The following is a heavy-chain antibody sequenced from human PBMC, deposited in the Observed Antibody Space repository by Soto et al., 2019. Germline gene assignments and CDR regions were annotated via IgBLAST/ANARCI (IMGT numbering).Heavy chain of an antibody. V-gene: IGHV4-59*01. J-gene: IGHJ6*02. D-gene: IGHD1-1*01. CDR2: IYYSGST. Sequence: PSETLSLTCTVSGGSISSYYWSWIRQPPGKGLEWIGYIYYSGSTNYNPSLKSRVTISVDTSKNQFSLKLSSVTAADTAVYYCAREGETTGTNYYGMDVWGQGTTVTVSS. CDR1: GGSISSYY. CDR3: AREGETTGTNYYGMDV.